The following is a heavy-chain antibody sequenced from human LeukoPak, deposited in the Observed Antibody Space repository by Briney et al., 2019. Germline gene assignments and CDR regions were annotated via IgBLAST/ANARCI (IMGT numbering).Heavy chain of an antibody. J-gene: IGHJ4*02. Sequence: PGGSLRLSCAASGFTFSSYWMSWVRQAPGKGLEWVANIKQDGSEKYYVDSVKGRFTISRDNAKNSLYLQMNSLRPEDTAVYYCARDGKAVAADFDYWGQGTLVTVSS. CDR1: GFTFSSYW. D-gene: IGHD6-19*01. V-gene: IGHV3-7*03. CDR3: ARDGKAVAADFDY. CDR2: IKQDGSEK.